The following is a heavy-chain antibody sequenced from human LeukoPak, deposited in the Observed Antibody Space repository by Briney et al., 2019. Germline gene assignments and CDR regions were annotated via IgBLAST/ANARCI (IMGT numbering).Heavy chain of an antibody. CDR2: INPNSGGT. V-gene: IGHV1-2*02. J-gene: IGHJ6*03. CDR1: GYTFTGYY. Sequence: ASVKVSCKASGYTFTGYYMHWVRQAPGQGLEWMGWINPNSGGTNYAQKFQGSVTMTRDTSISTAYMELSRLRSDDTAVYYCARERSFHYYYYMDVWGKGTTVTVSS. D-gene: IGHD3-10*01. CDR3: ARERSFHYYYYMDV.